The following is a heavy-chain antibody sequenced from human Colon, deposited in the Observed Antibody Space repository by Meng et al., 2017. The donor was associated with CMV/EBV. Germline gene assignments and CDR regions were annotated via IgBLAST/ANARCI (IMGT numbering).Heavy chain of an antibody. D-gene: IGHD2-21*01. CDR2: IIGNGGGT. V-gene: IGHV3-23*01. CDR1: GFAFSSYA. Sequence: ASGFAFSSYAMTWVRQPPGKGLEWVSRIIGNGGGTNYADSVKGRFTISRDNSKNTLYLQMSSLRAEDSAVYYCAKSTVGDYSYFDSWGQGTLVTVSS. CDR3: AKSTVGDYSYFDS. J-gene: IGHJ4*02.